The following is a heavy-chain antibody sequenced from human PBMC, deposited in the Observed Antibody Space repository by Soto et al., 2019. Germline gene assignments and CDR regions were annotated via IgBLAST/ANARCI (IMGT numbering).Heavy chain of an antibody. CDR1: GGSISTRSSY. CDR2: IYYIGNT. Sequence: PSETLSLTCTVSGGSISTRSSYWGWIRQPPGKGLEWIGSIYYIGNTYYNPSLKSRVTISIDTSKNQFSLKLSSVTAADTAVYYCARVCQPFYLGWFDPWAREPWSPSPQ. J-gene: IGHJ5*02. D-gene: IGHD3-3*02. CDR3: ARVCQPFYLGWFDP. V-gene: IGHV4-39*01.